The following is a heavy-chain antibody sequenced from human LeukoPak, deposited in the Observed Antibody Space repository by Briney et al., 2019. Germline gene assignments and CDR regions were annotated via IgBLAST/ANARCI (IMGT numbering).Heavy chain of an antibody. CDR3: ARDRGSWY. J-gene: IGHJ4*02. CDR2: ISSSGSTI. CDR1: GFTFSNYE. V-gene: IGHV3-48*03. Sequence: GGSLRLSCPASGFTFSNYEMNWVRQAPGKGLEWVSYISSSGSTIYYADSVKGRFTISRDNAKHSLDLQMSNLRAEDTAVYYCARDRGSWYWGQGTLVTVSS. D-gene: IGHD6-13*01.